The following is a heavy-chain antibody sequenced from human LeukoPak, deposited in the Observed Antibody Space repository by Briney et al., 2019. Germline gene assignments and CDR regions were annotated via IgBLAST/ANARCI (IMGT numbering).Heavy chain of an antibody. J-gene: IGHJ3*02. Sequence: QPGGSLRLSCAASGFTFSSYSMNWVRQAPGKGLEWVSYISSGSSTIYYADSVKGRLTISRDNSKNTLYLQMNSLRAEETAVYYCARGAVEMATIGAFDIWGQGTMVTVSS. CDR2: ISSGSSTI. CDR1: GFTFSSYS. V-gene: IGHV3-48*01. CDR3: ARGAVEMATIGAFDI. D-gene: IGHD5-24*01.